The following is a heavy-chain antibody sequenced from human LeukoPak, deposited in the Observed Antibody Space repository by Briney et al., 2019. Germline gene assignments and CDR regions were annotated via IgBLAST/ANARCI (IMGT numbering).Heavy chain of an antibody. CDR2: INEDGNKK. D-gene: IGHD2-2*01. J-gene: IGHJ4*02. Sequence: GGSLRLSCTASGFTFRRYWMSWVRQAPGKGLEWVANINEDGNKKYYVDSVRGRSTVSRDNTKNSLYLQMNSLRAEDTAVYYCARGCTSTSCYDYWGQGTLVTVSS. CDR3: ARGCTSTSCYDY. V-gene: IGHV3-7*01. CDR1: GFTFRRYW.